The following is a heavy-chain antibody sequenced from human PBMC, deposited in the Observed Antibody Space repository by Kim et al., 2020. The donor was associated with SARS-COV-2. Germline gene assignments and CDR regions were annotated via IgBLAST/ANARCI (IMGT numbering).Heavy chain of an antibody. CDR3: TRGGTYGLDF. D-gene: IGHD3-10*01. J-gene: IGHJ4*02. CDR2: TT. V-gene: IGHV3-49*02. Sequence: TTEYAASVEGIFTVSRDESKSIADLQMNGLKTEDTAVYYCTRGGTYGLDFWGQGTLVTVSS.